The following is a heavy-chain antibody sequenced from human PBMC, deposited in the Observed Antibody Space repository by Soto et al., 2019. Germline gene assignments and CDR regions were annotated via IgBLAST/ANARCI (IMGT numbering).Heavy chain of an antibody. CDR1: GGSSSRYY. V-gene: IGHV4-59*01. CDR3: ASHSSHWPFFDF. CDR2: IYYTGLS. Sequence: SETLSLTCTVSGGSSSRYYWSWIRQPPGKGLEWIGYIYYTGLSNSNPSLNSRVTMSVDTSKNQFSLKLSSVTAADTAVYYCASHSSHWPFFDFWGQGTLVTVSS. D-gene: IGHD6-13*01. J-gene: IGHJ4*02.